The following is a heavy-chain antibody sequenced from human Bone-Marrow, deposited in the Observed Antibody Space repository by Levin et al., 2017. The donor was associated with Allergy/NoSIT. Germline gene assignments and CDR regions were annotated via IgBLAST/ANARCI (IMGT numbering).Heavy chain of an antibody. D-gene: IGHD6-19*01. V-gene: IGHV3-21*01. J-gene: IGHJ3*01. CDR3: ARSGGAVAGNDAFDF. CDR1: GFKFSSYN. CDR2: ISGSSSYI. Sequence: PGGSLRLSCTASGFKFSSYNMNWIRQSPGKGLEWVSSISGSSSYIYYAESLKGRCTISRDNARNSLYLEMNGLRGEDTAVYYCARSGGAVAGNDAFDFWGQGTMVTVSS.